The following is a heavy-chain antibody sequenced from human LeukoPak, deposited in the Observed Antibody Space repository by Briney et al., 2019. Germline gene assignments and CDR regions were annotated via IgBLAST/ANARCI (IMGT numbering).Heavy chain of an antibody. D-gene: IGHD1-1*01. Sequence: PGGSLRLSCAASGFTFSDYNMRWIRQAPGKGLEWVSSISRSGSTKYYADSVKGRFTISRDNAKNSLYLQMNSLRAEDTAVYYCARDYPTNVYNWNDMSYYYYYYMNVWGKGTTVTVSS. J-gene: IGHJ6*03. CDR2: ISRSGSTK. CDR1: GFTFSDYN. CDR3: ARDYPTNVYNWNDMSYYYYYYMNV. V-gene: IGHV3-11*04.